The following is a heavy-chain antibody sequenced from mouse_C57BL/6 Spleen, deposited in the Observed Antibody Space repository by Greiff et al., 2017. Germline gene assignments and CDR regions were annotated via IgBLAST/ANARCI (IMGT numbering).Heavy chain of an antibody. J-gene: IGHJ4*01. CDR1: GFSLTSYG. V-gene: IGHV2-6-1*01. D-gene: IGHD1-1*01. CDR3: ARQEAVVATDYYAMDY. Sequence: VMLVESGPGLVAPSQSLSITCTVSGFSLTSYGVHWVRQPPGKGLEWLVVIWSDGSTTYNSALKSRLSISKDNSTSQVFLKMNSLQTDDTAMYYCARQEAVVATDYYAMDYWGQGTSVTVSS. CDR2: IWSDGST.